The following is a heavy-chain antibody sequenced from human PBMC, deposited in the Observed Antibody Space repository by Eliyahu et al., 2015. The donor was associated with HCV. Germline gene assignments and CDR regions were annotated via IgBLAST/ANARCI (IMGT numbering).Heavy chain of an antibody. V-gene: IGHV3-30*02. J-gene: IGHJ4*02. CDR2: IGYDGSKK. Sequence: QVQLVESGGGVVQPGGSLRLSCAASGFSXXGXGMHWVRQAPGKGVGWGAFIGYDGSKKYYGDSVKGRFNISRDNSKNTQYLEMNSLRSEDTAVYYCVKDGVRVRGVTYYFDSWGQGTLVTVSS. D-gene: IGHD3-10*01. CDR3: VKDGVRVRGVTYYFDS. CDR1: GFSXXGXG.